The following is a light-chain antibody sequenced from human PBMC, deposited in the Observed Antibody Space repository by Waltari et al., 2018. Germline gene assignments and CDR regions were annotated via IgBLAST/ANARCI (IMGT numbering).Light chain of an antibody. J-gene: IGKJ4*01. CDR2: GST. Sequence: DIQMTQSPSSVSASVGDRVTISCRASQDVSTWVAWYQQKPGKPPKLLIHGSTTLQSGVPSRFSGSGSGTDFTLTINGLQPDDFASYICQQTDSFPLTFGGGTKVVIK. CDR1: QDVSTW. CDR3: QQTDSFPLT. V-gene: IGKV1-12*01.